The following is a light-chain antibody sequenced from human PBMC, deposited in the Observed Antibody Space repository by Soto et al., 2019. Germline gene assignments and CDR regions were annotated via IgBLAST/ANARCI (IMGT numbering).Light chain of an antibody. CDR2: GAS. CDR3: QKYGSLTSST. V-gene: IGKV3-20*01. J-gene: IGKJ1*01. Sequence: EIVLTQSPGTLSLSPGERATLSCRASQSVSSTYLAWYQQKPGQAPRLIIYGASSRATGIPDRFSGSGSGTDFTLTISRLEPEDFAVYYCQKYGSLTSSTFDQGTKVEIK. CDR1: QSVSSTY.